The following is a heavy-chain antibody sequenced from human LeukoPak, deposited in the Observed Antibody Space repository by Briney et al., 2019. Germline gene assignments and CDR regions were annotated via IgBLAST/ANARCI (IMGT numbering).Heavy chain of an antibody. J-gene: IGHJ4*02. CDR1: GFIFSSFA. CDR3: ATERAGVVTLQY. V-gene: IGHV3-30*04. D-gene: IGHD2-21*02. CDR2: ISYDGSNK. Sequence: PGGSLRLSCAASGFIFSSFAIHWVRQSPGKGLEWVAVISYDGSNKYYTDSVKGRFTVSRDNSKNTLYLQMNSLRPEDTFVYYCATERAGVVTLQYWGQGTLVTVSS.